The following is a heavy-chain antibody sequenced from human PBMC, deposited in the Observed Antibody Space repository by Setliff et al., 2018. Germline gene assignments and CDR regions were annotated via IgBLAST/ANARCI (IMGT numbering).Heavy chain of an antibody. J-gene: IGHJ6*02. CDR3: ARAGNYNFWSGYPPYYYYYGMDV. V-gene: IGHV1-46*01. CDR2: INPSGGST. Sequence: VASVKVSCKASGYTFTSYYMHWVRQAPGQGLEWMGIINPSGGSTSYAQKFQGRVTMTRDTYTSTVYMERSSLRSEDTAVYYCARAGNYNFWSGYPPYYYYYGMDVWGQGTTGTVS. CDR1: GYTFTSYY. D-gene: IGHD3-3*01.